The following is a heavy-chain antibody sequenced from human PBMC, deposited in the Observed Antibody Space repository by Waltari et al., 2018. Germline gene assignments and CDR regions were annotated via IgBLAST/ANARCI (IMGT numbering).Heavy chain of an antibody. CDR3: ARDRGWFGEGNSYIYMDS. V-gene: IGHV4-4*07. CDR1: GASITGYY. Sequence: QVQLQESGPGLVRPSGTLSLTCSVSGASITGYYWTWIRQSAGKGLEWVGRIYTSGTTHYNPSLKSRVIISVDTSKNQFSLNLNSVTAADTAVYYCARDRGWFGEGNSYIYMDSWGKGTTVTVSS. D-gene: IGHD3-10*01. CDR2: IYTSGTT. J-gene: IGHJ6*03.